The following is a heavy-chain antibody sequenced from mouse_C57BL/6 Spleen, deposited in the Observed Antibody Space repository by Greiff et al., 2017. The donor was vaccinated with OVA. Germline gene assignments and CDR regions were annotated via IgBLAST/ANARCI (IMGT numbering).Heavy chain of an antibody. CDR2: IDPSDSYT. Sequence: QVQLQQPGAELVKPGASVKLSCKASGYTFTSYWMQWVKQRPGQGLEWIGEIDPSDSYTNYNQKFKGKATLTVDTSSSTAYMQLSSLTSEDSAVYYCARAFFSGTYFDYWGQGTTLTVSS. J-gene: IGHJ2*01. CDR3: ARAFFSGTYFDY. CDR1: GYTFTSYW. V-gene: IGHV1-50*01. D-gene: IGHD4-1*01.